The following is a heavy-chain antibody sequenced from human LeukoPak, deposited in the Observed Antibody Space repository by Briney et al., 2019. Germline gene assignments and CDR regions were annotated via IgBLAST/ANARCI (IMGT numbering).Heavy chain of an antibody. CDR2: IYYSGST. J-gene: IGHJ4*02. D-gene: IGHD3-22*01. CDR3: ARNDSSGYFDY. Sequence: PSETLSLTCAVSGYSISSGYYWGWIRQPPGTRLEWIGSIYYSGSTHYTPSLKSRVTISVDTSKNQFSLRLSSVTAADTAVYYCARNDSSGYFDYWGQGTLVTVSS. CDR1: GYSISSGYY. V-gene: IGHV4-38-2*01.